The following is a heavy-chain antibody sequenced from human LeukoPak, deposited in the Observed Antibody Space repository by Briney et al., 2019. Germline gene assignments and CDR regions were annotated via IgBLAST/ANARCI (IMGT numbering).Heavy chain of an antibody. D-gene: IGHD6-19*01. Sequence: GGSLRLSCAASGFTFSDYYMSCIRQAPGKGLEWVSYISNTGSIIYYADSVEGRFTISRDNAKNSLYLQMDSLRAEDTAVYYCARGDRSGWYILGYWGQGTLVTVSS. J-gene: IGHJ4*02. CDR1: GFTFSDYY. CDR2: ISNTGSII. CDR3: ARGDRSGWYILGY. V-gene: IGHV3-11*01.